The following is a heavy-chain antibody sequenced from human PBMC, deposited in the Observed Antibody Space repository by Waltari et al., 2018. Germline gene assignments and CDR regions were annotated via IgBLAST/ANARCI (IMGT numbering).Heavy chain of an antibody. CDR1: GYTFTGYY. CDR3: ARVPSALGAYCSSTSCSPVDY. CDR2: INPNRGGT. Sequence: QVQLVQSGAEVKKPGASVKVSCKASGYTFTGYYMHWVRQAPGQGLEWMGRINPNRGGTNYAQNLQGRVTMTRDTSISTAYMELSRLRSDDTAVYYCARVPSALGAYCSSTSCSPVDYWGQGTLVTVSS. D-gene: IGHD2-2*01. V-gene: IGHV1-2*06. J-gene: IGHJ4*02.